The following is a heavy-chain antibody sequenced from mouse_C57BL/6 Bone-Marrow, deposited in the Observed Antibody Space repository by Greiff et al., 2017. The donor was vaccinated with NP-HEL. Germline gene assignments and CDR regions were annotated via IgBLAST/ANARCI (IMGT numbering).Heavy chain of an antibody. CDR1: GYAFSSYW. Sequence: VQLQQSGAELVKPGASVKISCKASGYAFSSYWMNWVKQRPGKGLEWIGQIYPGDGDTNYKGKFKGKATLTADKSSSTAYMQLSSLTSEDSAVYFSARYYGSSYYFDYWGQGTTLTVSS. D-gene: IGHD1-1*01. CDR2: IYPGDGDT. V-gene: IGHV1-80*01. J-gene: IGHJ2*01. CDR3: ARYYGSSYYFDY.